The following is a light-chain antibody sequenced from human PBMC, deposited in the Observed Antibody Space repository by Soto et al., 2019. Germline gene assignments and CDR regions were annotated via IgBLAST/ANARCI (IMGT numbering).Light chain of an antibody. CDR2: QDR. CDR1: KLGDKY. CDR3: QAWDSSTYV. Sequence: SYELTQPPSVSVSPGQTASITCSGDKLGDKYACWYQQKPGQSPVLVIYQDRKRPSGIPERFSGSNSGNTATLTISGTQAMDEADYYCQAWDSSTYVFGTGTKVPVL. V-gene: IGLV3-1*01. J-gene: IGLJ1*01.